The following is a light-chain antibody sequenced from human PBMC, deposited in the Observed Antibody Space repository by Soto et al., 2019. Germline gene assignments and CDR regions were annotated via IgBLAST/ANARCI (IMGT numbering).Light chain of an antibody. J-gene: IGKJ4*01. Sequence: EIVLTQSPGTLSLSPGERATLSCRASQSVSSNYLAWYQQKPGQAPRLLIYGAFSRATGIPDRFSGSGSGTDFTLTISSLQPEDFAVYYCQQDYNLPPFGGGTKVDIK. V-gene: IGKV3-20*01. CDR2: GAF. CDR3: QQDYNLPP. CDR1: QSVSSNY.